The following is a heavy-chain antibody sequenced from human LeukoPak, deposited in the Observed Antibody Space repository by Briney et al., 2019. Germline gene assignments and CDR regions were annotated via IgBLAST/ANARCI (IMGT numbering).Heavy chain of an antibody. CDR1: GFTFSSYS. V-gene: IGHV3-21*01. CDR3: ARSVVPAACFDY. D-gene: IGHD2-2*01. CDR2: ISSSSSYI. Sequence: GGSLRLSCAASGFTFSSYSMNWVRQAPGKGLEWVSSISSSSSYIYYADSVKGRFTISRDNAKNSLYLQMNSLRAEDTAVYYCARSVVPAACFDYWGQGTLVTVS. J-gene: IGHJ4*02.